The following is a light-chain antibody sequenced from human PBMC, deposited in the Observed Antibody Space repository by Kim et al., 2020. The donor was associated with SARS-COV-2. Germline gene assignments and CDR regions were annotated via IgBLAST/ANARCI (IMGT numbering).Light chain of an antibody. CDR1: QSITSY. J-gene: IGKJ2*01. V-gene: IGKV1-39*01. Sequence: SASLADRVTITCRASQSITSYLNWYQQKPGKAPNLLIYAASSLQSGVPSRFSGSGSGTDFTLTISSLQPEDFATYYCQQSYSTPRTFGQGTKLEI. CDR3: QQSYSTPRT. CDR2: AAS.